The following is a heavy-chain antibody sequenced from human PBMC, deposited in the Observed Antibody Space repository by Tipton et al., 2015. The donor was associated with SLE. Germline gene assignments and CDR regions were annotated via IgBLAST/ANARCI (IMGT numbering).Heavy chain of an antibody. Sequence: QVQLVQSGAEGRKPGASVRVSCTTSGYSFTAYYIHWVRQAPGQGLEWMGWISPANGNTKYAQKFQDRVTMTTDTSTSTAYMELRSLRSDDTAVYYCATDGLPGRFRELLGSWFDPWGQGTLVSVSS. CDR3: ATDGLPGRFRELLGSWFDP. CDR2: ISPANGNT. J-gene: IGHJ5*02. D-gene: IGHD3-10*01. CDR1: GYSFTAYY. V-gene: IGHV1-18*04.